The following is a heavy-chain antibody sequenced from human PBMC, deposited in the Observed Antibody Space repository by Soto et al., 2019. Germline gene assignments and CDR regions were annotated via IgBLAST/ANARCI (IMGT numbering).Heavy chain of an antibody. D-gene: IGHD2-15*01. CDR2: INQDGSEK. CDR3: SRLSRGAPGGSQ. J-gene: IGHJ4*02. CDR1: GFTFTSYW. Sequence: EVQLVESGGGLVQPGGSLRPSCVASGFTFTSYWMTWARQAPGKGLEWLAKINQDGSEKNYVASVWGRFTISRDNAKNSLFLQMDSLRTEDTAVYFCSRLSRGAPGGSQWGQGTRVTVSS. V-gene: IGHV3-7*03.